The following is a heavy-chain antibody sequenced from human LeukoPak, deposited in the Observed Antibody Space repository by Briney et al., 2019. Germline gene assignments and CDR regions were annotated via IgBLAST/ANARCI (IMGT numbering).Heavy chain of an antibody. CDR2: IYTSGST. Sequence: PSETLSLTCTVSGGSISSGSYYWSWIRPPAGKGLEWIGRIYTSGSTNYNPSLKSRVTISVDTSKNQFSLKLSSVTAADTAVYYCARDGQPYRWTNWFDPWGQGTLVTVSS. D-gene: IGHD2-8*02. J-gene: IGHJ5*02. CDR3: ARDGQPYRWTNWFDP. CDR1: GGSISSGSYY. V-gene: IGHV4-61*02.